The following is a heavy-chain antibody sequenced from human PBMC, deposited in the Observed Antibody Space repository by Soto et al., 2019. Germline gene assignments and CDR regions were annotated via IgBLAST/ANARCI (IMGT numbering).Heavy chain of an antibody. CDR2: ISYDGSNK. Sequence: GGSLRLSCAASGFTFSSYAMHWVRQAPGKGLEWVAVISYDGSNKYYADSVKGRFTISRDNSKNTLYLQMNSLRAEDTAVYYCARDTSRYYDFWSGYPHRRYYYGMDVWGQGTTVTVSS. CDR1: GFTFSSYA. J-gene: IGHJ6*02. CDR3: ARDTSRYYDFWSGYPHRRYYYGMDV. D-gene: IGHD3-3*01. V-gene: IGHV3-30-3*01.